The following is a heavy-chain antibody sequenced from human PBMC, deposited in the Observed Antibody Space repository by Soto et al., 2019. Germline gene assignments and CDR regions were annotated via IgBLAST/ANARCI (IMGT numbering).Heavy chain of an antibody. CDR2: IYYSGST. J-gene: IGHJ6*02. Sequence: SETLSLTCTVSGGSISSGGYYWSWIRQHPGKGLEWIGYIYYSGSTYYNPSLKSRVTISVDTSKNQFSLKLSSVTAADTAVYYCARRAIVVVPAAYYYYYGMDVWGQGTTVTVSS. CDR1: GGSISSGGYY. CDR3: ARRAIVVVPAAYYYYYGMDV. V-gene: IGHV4-31*03. D-gene: IGHD2-2*01.